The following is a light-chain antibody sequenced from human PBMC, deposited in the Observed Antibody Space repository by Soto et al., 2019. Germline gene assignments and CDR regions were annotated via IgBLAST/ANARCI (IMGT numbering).Light chain of an antibody. V-gene: IGLV2-23*02. CDR3: CSYAGSSTPLI. J-gene: IGLJ1*01. CDR2: EVS. CDR1: SSDVGNYNL. Sequence: QSALTQPASVSGSPGQSITISCTGTSSDVGNYNLVSLYQQHPGKAPKLMLYEVSTRPSGVSNRFSGSKSGNTASLTISGLQAEDEADYYYCSYAGSSTPLIFGTGTKVTVL.